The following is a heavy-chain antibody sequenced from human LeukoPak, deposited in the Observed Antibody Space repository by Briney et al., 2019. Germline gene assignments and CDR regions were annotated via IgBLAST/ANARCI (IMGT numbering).Heavy chain of an antibody. Sequence: SVKVSCKASGGTFSSYAISWVRQAPGQGLEWMGGIIPIFGTANYAQKFQGRVTITADKSTSTAYMELSSLRSEDAAVYYCAATYYYDSSGYYRPFDIWGQGTMVTVSS. CDR1: GGTFSSYA. V-gene: IGHV1-69*06. CDR2: IIPIFGTA. D-gene: IGHD3-22*01. CDR3: AATYYYDSSGYYRPFDI. J-gene: IGHJ3*02.